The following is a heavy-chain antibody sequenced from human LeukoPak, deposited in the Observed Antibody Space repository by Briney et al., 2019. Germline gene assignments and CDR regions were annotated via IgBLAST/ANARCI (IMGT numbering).Heavy chain of an antibody. D-gene: IGHD6-6*01. CDR2: IYYSGST. CDR3: TRRSVGGSVATRTTYFDY. CDR1: GGSISSYY. J-gene: IGHJ4*02. V-gene: IGHV4-59*01. Sequence: SETLSLTCTVSGGSISSYYWSWIRQPPGKGLEWIGYIYYSGSTNYNPSLKSRVTISVDTSKNQFSLKLSSVTAADTAVYYCTRRSVGGSVATRTTYFDYWGQGILVSVSS.